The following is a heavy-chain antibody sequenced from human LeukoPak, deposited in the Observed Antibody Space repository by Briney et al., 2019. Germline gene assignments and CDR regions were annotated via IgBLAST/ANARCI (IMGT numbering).Heavy chain of an antibody. Sequence: GSSVKVSCKASGGTFSSYAISWVRQAPGQGLEWMGGIIPIFGTANYAQKFRGRVTITADESTSTAYMELSSLRSEDTAVYYCARGEVGYCSSTSCYDWFDPWGQGTLVTVSS. CDR2: IIPIFGTA. V-gene: IGHV1-69*01. CDR1: GGTFSSYA. J-gene: IGHJ5*02. CDR3: ARGEVGYCSSTSCYDWFDP. D-gene: IGHD2-2*01.